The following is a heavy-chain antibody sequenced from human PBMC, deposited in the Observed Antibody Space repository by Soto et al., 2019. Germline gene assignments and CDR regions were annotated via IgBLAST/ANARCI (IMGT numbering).Heavy chain of an antibody. V-gene: IGHV3-33*01. CDR1: GFTFSSYG. Sequence: PGGSLRLSCAASGFTFSSYGMHWVRQAPGKGLEWVAVIWYDGSNKYYADSVKGRFTISRDNSKNTLYLQMNSLRAEDTAVYYCARVGPAYYYDSSGYYTHWGQGTLVTVSS. D-gene: IGHD3-22*01. CDR2: IWYDGSNK. CDR3: ARVGPAYYYDSSGYYTH. J-gene: IGHJ4*02.